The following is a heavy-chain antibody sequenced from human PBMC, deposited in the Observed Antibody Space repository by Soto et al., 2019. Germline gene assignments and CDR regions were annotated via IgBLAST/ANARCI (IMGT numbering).Heavy chain of an antibody. D-gene: IGHD2-15*01. CDR2: ISWNSGSI. J-gene: IGHJ6*03. CDR1: GFTFDDYA. Sequence: GGSLRLSCAASGFTFDDYAMHWVRQAPGKGLEWVSGISWNSGSIGYADSVKGRFTISRDNAKNSLYLQMNSLRAEDTALYYCAKGPHSSLRGRYYYYMDVWGKGTTVTVSS. V-gene: IGHV3-9*01. CDR3: AKGPHSSLRGRYYYYMDV.